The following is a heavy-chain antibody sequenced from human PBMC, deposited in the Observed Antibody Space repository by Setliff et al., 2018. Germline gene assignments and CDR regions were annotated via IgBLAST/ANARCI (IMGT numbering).Heavy chain of an antibody. CDR1: GDSISTYY. V-gene: IGHV4-4*07. CDR2: IYTSWST. D-gene: IGHD3-3*01. CDR3: ARMSGFQYIDV. Sequence: SETLSLTCTVSGDSISTYYWGWFRQPAGKELEWIGQIYTSWSTNYNPSLKSRVTISLDTSKNQFSLSLTSVTAEDTAVYYCARMSGFQYIDVWDKGTTVTVSS. J-gene: IGHJ6*03.